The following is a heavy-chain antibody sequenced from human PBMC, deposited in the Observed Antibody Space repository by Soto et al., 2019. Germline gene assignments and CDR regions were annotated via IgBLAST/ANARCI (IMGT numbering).Heavy chain of an antibody. D-gene: IGHD3-16*02. J-gene: IGHJ3*02. Sequence: LQLQESGPGLVKPSETLSLTCTVSGASSISSSYCWGWIRQPPGKGLEWIGSIFYSGITYYNVSLRSRLTISVDTSKDQFSLKLASVAAADTATYYCARLTLVRSQLMVRHGGVIPPDDFDIWGSGTMVFVSS. CDR3: ARLTLVRSQLMVRHGGVIPPDDFDI. CDR2: IFYSGIT. V-gene: IGHV4-39*01. CDR1: GASSISSSYC.